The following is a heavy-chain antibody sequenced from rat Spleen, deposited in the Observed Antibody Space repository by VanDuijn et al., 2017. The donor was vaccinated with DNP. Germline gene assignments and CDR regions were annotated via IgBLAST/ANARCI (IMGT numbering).Heavy chain of an antibody. V-gene: IGHV5-31*01. CDR1: GFIFSNYW. CDR2: ISTGGGNT. D-gene: IGHD1-2*01. J-gene: IGHJ1*01. CDR3: TRAITIAAISPYWYFDF. Sequence: EVQLVESGGGPVQPGRSLKLSCVASGFIFSNYWMTWIRQAPGKGLEWVASISTGGGNTYYSDSVKGRFSLSRDNAKSTLYLQVNSLRSEDTATYYCTRAITIAAISPYWYFDFWGPGTMVTVSS.